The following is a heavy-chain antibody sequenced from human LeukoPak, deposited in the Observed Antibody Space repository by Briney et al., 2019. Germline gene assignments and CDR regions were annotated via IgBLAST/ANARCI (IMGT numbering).Heavy chain of an antibody. J-gene: IGHJ5*02. V-gene: IGHV1-2*02. CDR3: ARDARGAAGYNWFDP. CDR1: GYTFTGYY. Sequence: ASVKVSCKASGYTFTGYYMHWVRQAPGQGLEWMGWINPNSGGTNYAQKFQGRVTMTRDTSISTAYMELSRLRSDDTAVYYCARDARGAAGYNWFDPWGQGTLVTVSS. CDR2: INPNSGGT. D-gene: IGHD3-10*01.